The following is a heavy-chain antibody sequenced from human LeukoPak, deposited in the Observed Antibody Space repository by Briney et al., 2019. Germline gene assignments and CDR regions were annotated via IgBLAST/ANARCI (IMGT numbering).Heavy chain of an antibody. J-gene: IGHJ6*02. CDR2: ISGSGGST. V-gene: IGHV3-23*01. D-gene: IGHD6-6*01. CDR1: GFTFSSYA. CDR3: ARDRDYSSSSLDV. Sequence: GGSLRLSCAASGFTFSSYALSWVRQAPGKGLEWVSAISGSGGSTYYADSVKGRFTISRDNSKNTLHLQMNSLRAEDTAVYYCARDRDYSSSSLDVWGQGTTVIVSS.